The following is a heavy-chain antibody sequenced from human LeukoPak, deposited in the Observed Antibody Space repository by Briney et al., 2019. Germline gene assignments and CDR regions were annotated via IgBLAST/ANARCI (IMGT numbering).Heavy chain of an antibody. Sequence: GASVKASCKASGYSFTSYGSSWVRQAPGQRLEWMGWINAGNGNTKYSQKFQGRVTITRDTSASTAYMELSSLRSEDTAVYYCARGGGIEWELLKVFGYWGQGTLVTVSS. CDR1: GYSFTSYG. CDR3: ARGGGIEWELLKVFGY. J-gene: IGHJ4*02. D-gene: IGHD1-26*01. V-gene: IGHV1-3*01. CDR2: INAGNGNT.